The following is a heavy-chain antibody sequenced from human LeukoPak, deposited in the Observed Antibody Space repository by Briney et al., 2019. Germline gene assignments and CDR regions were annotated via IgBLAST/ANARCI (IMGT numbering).Heavy chain of an antibody. CDR1: GFTFSSYS. Sequence: GGSLRLSCAASGFTFSSYSMNWVRQAPGKGLEWVSYISSSSSTIYYADSVKGRFTISRDNAKNSLYLQMNSLRAEGTAVYYCPREGDIVVVPAALDAFDIWGQGTMVTVSS. CDR2: ISSSSSTI. D-gene: IGHD2-2*01. CDR3: PREGDIVVVPAALDAFDI. V-gene: IGHV3-48*01. J-gene: IGHJ3*02.